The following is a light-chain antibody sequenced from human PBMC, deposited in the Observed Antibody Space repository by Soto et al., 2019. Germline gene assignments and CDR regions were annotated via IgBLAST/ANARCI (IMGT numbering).Light chain of an antibody. CDR2: SAS. V-gene: IGKV1-39*01. J-gene: IGKJ1*01. Sequence: DIQMTQSPSSLSASVGDRVTITCRASRSISNYLHWYQQKPGKAHQLLIYSASSLKSGFPSRNSGGGASTDFTLAISILQPEDFAHYYCQQSYSVPPTFGQGTKVDIK. CDR3: QQSYSVPPT. CDR1: RSISNY.